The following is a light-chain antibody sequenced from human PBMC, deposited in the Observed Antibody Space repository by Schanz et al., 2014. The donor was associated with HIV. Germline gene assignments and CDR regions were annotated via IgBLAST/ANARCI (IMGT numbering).Light chain of an antibody. V-gene: IGKV3-15*01. J-gene: IGKJ1*01. CDR1: QSVTTN. CDR3: QQFNNWPPEGT. Sequence: EIVMTQSPATLSVSPGEKATLSCRASQSVTTNLAWYQQKPGQAPRLLIYRASTRATGIPARFSGSGSGTEFTLTISSLLSEDFAIYYCQQFNNWPPEGTFGQGTKVDIK. CDR2: RAS.